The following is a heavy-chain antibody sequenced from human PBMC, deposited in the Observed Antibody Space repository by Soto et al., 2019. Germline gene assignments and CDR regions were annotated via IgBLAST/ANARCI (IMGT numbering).Heavy chain of an antibody. CDR1: GFSFSSFG. Sequence: WGSLRLSCAASGFSFSSFGRNWVRQAPGKGREGVSIISGSADSTFYADSVKGRFTISRDNSKSTLYLQINSLRAEDAAVYYCARDLSWGSNWYYYMDVWGKGTTVTVSS. J-gene: IGHJ6*03. CDR2: ISGSADST. D-gene: IGHD7-27*01. CDR3: ARDLSWGSNWYYYMDV. V-gene: IGHV3-23*01.